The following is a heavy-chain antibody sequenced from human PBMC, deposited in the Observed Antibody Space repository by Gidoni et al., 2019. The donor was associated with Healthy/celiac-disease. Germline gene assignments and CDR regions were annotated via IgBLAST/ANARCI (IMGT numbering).Heavy chain of an antibody. CDR2: MSSSSSYI. CDR3: ARDLSEGRASRVTTSGCDAFDI. V-gene: IGHV3-21*01. D-gene: IGHD4-17*01. CDR1: GFTFSSYS. J-gene: IGHJ3*02. Sequence: EVQLVESGGGLVKPGGSLRLCCAASGFTFSSYSMKWVRQAQGKGLEWVSSMSSSSSYIYYADSVKGRFTISRDNAKNSLYLQMNSLRAEDTAVYYCARDLSEGRASRVTTSGCDAFDIWGQGTMVTVSS.